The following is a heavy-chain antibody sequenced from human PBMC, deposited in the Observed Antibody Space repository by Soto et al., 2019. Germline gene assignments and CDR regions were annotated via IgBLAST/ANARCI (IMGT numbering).Heavy chain of an antibody. CDR3: ARELPPDL. D-gene: IGHD2-15*01. V-gene: IGHV3-53*01. J-gene: IGHJ5*02. CDR1: GFTVRSNY. Sequence: EVQVVESGGGLIQPGGSLRLSCAASGFTVRSNYMTWVRQAPGKGLEWVSILWSAGLTYYADSVKGRFTISRDNSKNTLYLQMTSLRAEDSAVYYCARELPPDLWGQGTLVTVSS. CDR2: LWSAGLT.